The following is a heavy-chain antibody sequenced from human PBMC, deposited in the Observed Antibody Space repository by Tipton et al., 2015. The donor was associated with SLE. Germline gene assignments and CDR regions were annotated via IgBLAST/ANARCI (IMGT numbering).Heavy chain of an antibody. CDR2: ISGSGAST. CDR3: AKSSPHLGWFGAYGLDV. Sequence: SLRLSCAASGFTFNNYAMSWVRQTPGKGLEWVSGISGSGASTYYADSVKGRFTISRDNSKNTLYLQMSSLRAEDTAVYYCAKSSPHLGWFGAYGLDVWGQGTTVTLSS. CDR1: GFTFNNYA. D-gene: IGHD3-10*01. J-gene: IGHJ6*02. V-gene: IGHV3-23*01.